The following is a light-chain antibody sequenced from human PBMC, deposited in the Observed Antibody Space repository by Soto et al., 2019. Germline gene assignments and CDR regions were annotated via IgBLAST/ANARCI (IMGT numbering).Light chain of an antibody. Sequence: DIQMTQSPSFLSASVGDRVTITCRASQGISNYLDWYQQKPGKVPKLLIYAASIMPSGIPSRFSGSGSGTDSTLPISSLQPEDLAAYYWQKYSRGPPRFGQGTKVEIK. CDR3: QKYSRGPPR. J-gene: IGKJ1*01. CDR1: QGISNY. CDR2: AAS. V-gene: IGKV1-27*01.